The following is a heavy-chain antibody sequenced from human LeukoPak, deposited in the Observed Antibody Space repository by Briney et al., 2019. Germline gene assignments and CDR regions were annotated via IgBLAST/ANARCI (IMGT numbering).Heavy chain of an antibody. J-gene: IGHJ4*02. CDR1: GYTFGTHW. Sequence: GASVKISCKPSGYTFGTHWMHWVRQAPGQGLEWMAIINPSGDFRSYAQKFQGRVTVTRDMSTRTVYMELSRLRSDDTAVYYCARDLDYGDYSLDYWGQGTLVTVSS. CDR2: INPSGDFR. D-gene: IGHD4-17*01. CDR3: ARDLDYGDYSLDY. V-gene: IGHV1-46*01.